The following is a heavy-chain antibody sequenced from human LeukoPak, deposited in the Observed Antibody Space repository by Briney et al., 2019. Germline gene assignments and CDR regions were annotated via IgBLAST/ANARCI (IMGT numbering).Heavy chain of an antibody. D-gene: IGHD6-19*01. J-gene: IGHJ5*02. CDR2: IYTSGST. CDR3: ARSSSSGWGFRFDP. Sequence: KPSETLSLTCTVSGGSISSYYWSWIRQSPGKGLEWIGRIYTSGSTNYNPSLKSRVTISVDTSKNQFSLKLSSVTAADTAMYYCARSSSSGWGFRFDPWGQGTLVTVSS. CDR1: GGSISSYY. V-gene: IGHV4-4*07.